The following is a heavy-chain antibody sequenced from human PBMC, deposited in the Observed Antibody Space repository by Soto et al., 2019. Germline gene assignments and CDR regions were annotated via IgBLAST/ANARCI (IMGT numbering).Heavy chain of an antibody. J-gene: IGHJ6*02. CDR1: GFTFSSYA. D-gene: IGHD4-17*01. Sequence: GGSLRLSCAASGFTFSSYAMSWVRQAPGKGLEWVSAISGSGGSTYYADSVKGRFTISRDNSKNTLYLQMNSLRAEDTAVYYCAKDRPATVVTPSYGMDVWGQGTTVTVSS. CDR2: ISGSGGST. CDR3: AKDRPATVVTPSYGMDV. V-gene: IGHV3-23*01.